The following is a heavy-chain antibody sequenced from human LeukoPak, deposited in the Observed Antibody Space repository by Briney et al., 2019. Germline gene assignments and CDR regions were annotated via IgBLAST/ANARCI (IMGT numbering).Heavy chain of an antibody. CDR2: IKQDASEI. CDR1: GVPISGYW. Sequence: QPGGSPRLSCAVSGVPISGYWMSWVRQAPGKGLEWVANIKQDASEIYYVGSVKGRFTISRDNAKNSAFLQMNSLRAEDTAVYYCATDGGPFDNWGQGILVTVSS. CDR3: ATDGGPFDN. J-gene: IGHJ4*02. V-gene: IGHV3-7*01. D-gene: IGHD3-10*01.